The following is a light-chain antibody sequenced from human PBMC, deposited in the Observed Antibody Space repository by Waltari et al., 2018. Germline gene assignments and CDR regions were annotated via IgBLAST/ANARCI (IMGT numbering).Light chain of an antibody. J-gene: IGLJ2*01. V-gene: IGLV2-8*01. CDR3: SSDAGSNKKVV. Sequence: QSALTQPPSASGSPGQSVTISCTGTSSDVGGYNYVSWYQQHPGKAPTLMIYEVSKRPTGVPVGVSGSKSGHTASRTVCGLQAEDEAEYYCSSDAGSNKKVVFGGGTKLTVL. CDR1: SSDVGGYNY. CDR2: EVS.